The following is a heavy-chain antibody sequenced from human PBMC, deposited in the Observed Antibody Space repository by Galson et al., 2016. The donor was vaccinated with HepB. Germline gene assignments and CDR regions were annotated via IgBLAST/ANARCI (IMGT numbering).Heavy chain of an antibody. J-gene: IGHJ6*04. CDR1: GFTFRNYG. Sequence: LRLSCAASGFTFRNYGMTWVRQAPGKGLEVVSSISRSGDNTDYADSVKGRFTISRDNSKNTLSLQMNSLTADDTAIYYCVQGSTAPAVWGKGTTVTVSS. D-gene: IGHD2-2*01. V-gene: IGHV3-23*01. CDR3: VQGSTAPAV. CDR2: ISRSGDNT.